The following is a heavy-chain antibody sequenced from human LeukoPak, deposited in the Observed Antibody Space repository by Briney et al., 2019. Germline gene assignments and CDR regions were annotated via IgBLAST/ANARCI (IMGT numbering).Heavy chain of an antibody. D-gene: IGHD1-20*01. CDR1: GFKFDDYG. J-gene: IGHJ4*02. CDR3: ATLTGPRTFDY. Sequence: GSLRLSCAASGFKFDDYGMSWVRQAPGKGLEWVSGINRNGETTGYADSVKGRFTISRNNAKNSLYLQMDSLRADDTALYYCATLTGPRTFDYWGQGTLVTVSS. CDR2: INRNGETT. V-gene: IGHV3-20*04.